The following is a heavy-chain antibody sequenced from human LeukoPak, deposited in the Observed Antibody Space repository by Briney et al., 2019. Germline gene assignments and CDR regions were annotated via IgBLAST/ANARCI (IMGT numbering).Heavy chain of an antibody. CDR1: GGTFSSYA. CDR3: ARVEVGATDYFDP. CDR2: IIPILGIA. J-gene: IGHJ5*02. V-gene: IGHV1-69*04. D-gene: IGHD1-26*01. Sequence: SVKVSCMASGGTFSSYAISWVRQAPGQGLEWMGRIIPILGIANYAQKFQGRVTITADKSTSTAYMELSSLRSEDTAVYYCARVEVGATDYFDPWGQGTLVTVSS.